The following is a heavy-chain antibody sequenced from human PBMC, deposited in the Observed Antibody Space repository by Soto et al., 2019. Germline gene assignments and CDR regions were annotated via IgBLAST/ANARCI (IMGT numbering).Heavy chain of an antibody. D-gene: IGHD4-4*01. V-gene: IGHV1-18*01. J-gene: IGHJ4*02. Sequence: QVQLVQSGAEVEKPGASVKVPCKATGYTFSSYGISWVRQAPGQGLEWMGWISGYKGNTNYAQKLQGRVTMTTDTSTSTAYMELRSLRSDDTAVYYCARMTTVTPYFDYWGQGTLVTVSS. CDR3: ARMTTVTPYFDY. CDR1: GYTFSSYG. CDR2: ISGYKGNT.